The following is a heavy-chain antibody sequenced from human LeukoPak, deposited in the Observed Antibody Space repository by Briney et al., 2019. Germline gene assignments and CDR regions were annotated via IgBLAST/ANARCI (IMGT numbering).Heavy chain of an antibody. D-gene: IGHD3-22*01. J-gene: IGHJ4*02. V-gene: IGHV4-4*07. CDR3: ARAPIDSAMKDYYDSSGYPHYFDY. Sequence: SETLSLTCTVSGGSINTYYWTWIRQHAGRGLEWIGRIYTSGSTNYNPSLKSRVTMSVDTSKNQFSLKLSSVTAADTAVYYCARAPIDSAMKDYYDSSGYPHYFDYWGQGTLVTVSS. CDR1: GGSINTYY. CDR2: IYTSGST.